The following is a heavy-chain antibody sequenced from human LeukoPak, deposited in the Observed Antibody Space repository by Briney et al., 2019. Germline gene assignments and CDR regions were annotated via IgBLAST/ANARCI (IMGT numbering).Heavy chain of an antibody. CDR2: IYYSGRT. CDR3: ARASRSGWYYYYYYYMDV. J-gene: IGHJ6*03. D-gene: IGHD6-19*01. Sequence: SETLSLTCTVSGGSISSSSYYWGWIRHPPGTGLEWIGSIYYSGRTYYNPSLKSRVTISVDTSKNQFSLKLSSVTAADTAVYYCARASRSGWYYYYYYYMDVWGKGTTVTVSS. V-gene: IGHV4-39*07. CDR1: GGSISSSSYY.